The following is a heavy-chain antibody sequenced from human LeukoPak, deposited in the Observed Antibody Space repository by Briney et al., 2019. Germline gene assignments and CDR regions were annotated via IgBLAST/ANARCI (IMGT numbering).Heavy chain of an antibody. CDR1: GGSFSGYY. J-gene: IGHJ4*02. CDR2: INYSGST. Sequence: SETLSLTCAVYGGSFSGYYWSWIRQPPGKGREWSGEINYSGSTNYNPSLKSRVTISVDTSKNQFSLKLSSVTAADTAVYYCARGLLINYYDSSGYYDYWGQGTLVTVSS. CDR3: ARGLLINYYDSSGYYDY. D-gene: IGHD3-22*01. V-gene: IGHV4-34*01.